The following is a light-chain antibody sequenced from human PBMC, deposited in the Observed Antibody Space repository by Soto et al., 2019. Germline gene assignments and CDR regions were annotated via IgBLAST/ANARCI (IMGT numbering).Light chain of an antibody. CDR2: EAS. V-gene: IGKV1-9*01. J-gene: IGKJ5*01. Sequence: DIELNQXPCFLSSCGGXRVTITCPASQGTRSNLGGYQQKPAKAPKPLFFEASTLQRVVPSRFSGSGSGTEFTLTISSRQPEDFATYYCQQFNSYPITFGQGTRLEIK. CDR1: QGTRSN. CDR3: QQFNSYPIT.